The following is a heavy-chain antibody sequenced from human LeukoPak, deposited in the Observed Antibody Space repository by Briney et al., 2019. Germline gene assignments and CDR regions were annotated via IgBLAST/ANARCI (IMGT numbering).Heavy chain of an antibody. CDR2: ISGSGGST. D-gene: IGHD3-10*01. J-gene: IGHJ4*02. V-gene: IGHV3-23*01. CDR1: GFTFSSYA. CDR3: ANHITMVRGVIDY. Sequence: GGSLRLSCAASGFTFSSYAMSWVRQAPGKGLEWVSAISGSGGSTYYADSVKGRFTISRDNSKNTLYLQVNSLRAEDTAVYYCANHITMVRGVIDYWGQGTLVTVSS.